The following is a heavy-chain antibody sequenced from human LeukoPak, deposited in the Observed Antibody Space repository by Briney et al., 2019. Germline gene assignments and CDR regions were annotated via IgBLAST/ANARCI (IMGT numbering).Heavy chain of an antibody. CDR3: SRLGCSSTICQNSYYYYGMDV. D-gene: IGHD2-2*01. CDR1: GYSFTSYW. CDR2: IYPGDSDT. J-gene: IGHJ6*02. V-gene: IGHV5-51*01. Sequence: GESLKISCKGSGYSFTSYWIGWVRQMPGKGLEWMGIIYPGDSDTRYSPSFQGQVTISADKSISTAYLQWSSLKASDTAMYYFSRLGCSSTICQNSYYYYGMDVWGQGTTVTVSS.